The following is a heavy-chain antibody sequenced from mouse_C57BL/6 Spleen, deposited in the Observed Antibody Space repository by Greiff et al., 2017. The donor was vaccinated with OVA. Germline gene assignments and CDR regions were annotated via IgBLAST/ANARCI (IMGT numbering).Heavy chain of an antibody. CDR2: IYPGSGST. Sequence: QVQLQQPGAELVKLGASVKMSCKASGYTFTSYWITWVKQRPGQGLEWIGDIYPGSGSTNYNEKFKSKATLTVDTSSSTAYMQLSSLTSEDSAVYYCARYYYGSSFFDYWGQGTTLTVSS. CDR3: ARYYYGSSFFDY. V-gene: IGHV1-55*01. J-gene: IGHJ2*01. CDR1: GYTFTSYW. D-gene: IGHD1-1*01.